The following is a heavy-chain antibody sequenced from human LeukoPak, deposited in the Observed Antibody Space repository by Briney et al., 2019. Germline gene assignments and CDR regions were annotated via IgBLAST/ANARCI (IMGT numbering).Heavy chain of an antibody. CDR3: AREGIAAAGTLGGLDY. J-gene: IGHJ4*02. V-gene: IGHV3-21*04. CDR2: ISSSGSYI. D-gene: IGHD6-13*01. Sequence: GGSLRLSCAASAFTFSSYSMNWVRQAPGKGLEWVSSISSSGSYIYYADSVKGRFTISRDNAKNSLYLQMNSLRAEDTAVYYCAREGIAAAGTLGGLDYWGQGTLVTVSS. CDR1: AFTFSSYS.